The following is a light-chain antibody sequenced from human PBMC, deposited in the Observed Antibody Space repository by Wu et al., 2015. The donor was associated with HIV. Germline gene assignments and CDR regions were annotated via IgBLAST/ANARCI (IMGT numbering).Light chain of an antibody. CDR2: GTS. J-gene: IGKJ1*01. CDR1: QSVGNNY. CDR3: QQYGDSRT. Sequence: EIVLTQSPGTLSLSPGERATLSCKASQSVGNNYLAWYQQKAGQAPRLLIYGTSNRATGIPDRFSGSGSGTDFTLTISRLEPEDFSVYYCQQYGDSRTFGQGTKVEIK. V-gene: IGKV3-20*01.